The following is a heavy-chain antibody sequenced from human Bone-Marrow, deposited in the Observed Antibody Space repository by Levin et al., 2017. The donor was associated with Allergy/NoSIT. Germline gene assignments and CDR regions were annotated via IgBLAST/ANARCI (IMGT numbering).Heavy chain of an antibody. V-gene: IGHV3-48*04. CDR2: ISSSSSTI. CDR1: GFTFSSYS. Sequence: GGSLRLSCAASGFTFSSYSMNWVRQAPGKGLEWVSYISSSSSTIYYADSVKGRFTISRDNAKNSLYLQMNSLRAEDTAVYYCARGNLAYCGGDCFNDAFDIWGQGTMVTVSS. J-gene: IGHJ3*02. CDR3: ARGNLAYCGGDCFNDAFDI. D-gene: IGHD2-21*02.